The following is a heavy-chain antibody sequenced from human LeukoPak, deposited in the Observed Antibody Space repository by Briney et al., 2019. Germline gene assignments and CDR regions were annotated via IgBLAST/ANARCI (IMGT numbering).Heavy chain of an antibody. D-gene: IGHD3-10*01. V-gene: IGHV3-74*01. CDR1: GFTFSSYW. J-gene: IGHJ4*02. CDR3: ARDESTMVRGVIILYYFDY. Sequence: GGSLRLSCAASGFTFSSYWMHWVRQAPGKGRVWVSRINSDGSSTSYADSVKGRFTISRDNAKNTLYLQMNSLRAEDTAVYYCARDESTMVRGVIILYYFDYWGQGTLVTVSS. CDR2: INSDGSST.